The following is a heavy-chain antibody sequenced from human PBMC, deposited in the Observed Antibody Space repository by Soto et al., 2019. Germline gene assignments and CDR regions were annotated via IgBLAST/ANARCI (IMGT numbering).Heavy chain of an antibody. J-gene: IGHJ6*02. CDR3: ARDQTYYDFWSGYPYYYYYGMDV. CDR2: ISAYNGNT. CDR1: GYTFTSYG. Sequence: GSVKVSCKASGYTFTSYGISWVRQAPGQGLEWMGWISAYNGNTNYAQKLQGRVTMTTDTSTSTAYMELRSLRSDDTAVYYCARDQTYYDFWSGYPYYYYYGMDVWGQGTTVTVSS. V-gene: IGHV1-18*01. D-gene: IGHD3-3*01.